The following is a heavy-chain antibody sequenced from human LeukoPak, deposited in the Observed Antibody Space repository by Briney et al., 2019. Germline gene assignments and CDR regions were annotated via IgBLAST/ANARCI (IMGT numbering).Heavy chain of an antibody. CDR2: INHSGSP. CDR1: GGSFSGYY. D-gene: IGHD6-6*01. CDR3: ARRRPNWFDP. Sequence: SETLSLTCAVYGGSFSGYYWSGIRQPPGKGLEWIGEINHSGSPNYNPSLQSRVTISLDTSKNQFSLKLRSVTAADTAVYYVARRRPNWFDPWGQGTLVTVSS. J-gene: IGHJ5*02. V-gene: IGHV4-34*01.